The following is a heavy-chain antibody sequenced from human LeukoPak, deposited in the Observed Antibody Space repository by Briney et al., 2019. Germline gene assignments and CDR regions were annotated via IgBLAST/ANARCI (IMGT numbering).Heavy chain of an antibody. CDR3: ARRRLAARPFYFEY. V-gene: IGHV3-7*05. Sequence: GGSLRLSCAASGSTFSSYWMSWVRQAPGKGLEWVANIRQDGSEKYYVDSVKGRFTISRDNAKNSLYLQMNSLRAEDTAVYYCARRRLAARPFYFEYWGQGTLVTVSS. CDR1: GSTFSSYW. CDR2: IRQDGSEK. D-gene: IGHD6-6*01. J-gene: IGHJ4*02.